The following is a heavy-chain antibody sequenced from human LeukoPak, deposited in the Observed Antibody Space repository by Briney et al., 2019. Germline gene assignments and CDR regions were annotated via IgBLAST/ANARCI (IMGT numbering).Heavy chain of an antibody. Sequence: GGSLRLSCAASGFTFNSFGMHWVRQAPGKGLEWLAVISYDGRNKYYADSVKGRFTISRDNSKNTLYLQMNSLRAEDTAMYYCARRAGAYSHPYDYWGQGTLVTVSS. CDR1: GFTFNSFG. J-gene: IGHJ4*02. D-gene: IGHD4/OR15-4a*01. CDR3: ARRAGAYSHPYDY. V-gene: IGHV3-30*03. CDR2: ISYDGRNK.